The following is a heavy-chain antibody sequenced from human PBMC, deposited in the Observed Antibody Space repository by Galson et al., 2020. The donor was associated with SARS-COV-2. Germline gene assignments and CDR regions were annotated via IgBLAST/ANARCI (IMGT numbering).Heavy chain of an antibody. Sequence: GGSLRLSCAASGFTFSGSAVHWVRQASGQGLEWVGRMRSKAHGYATAYAASGNGRFTISRDDSKNTAYLQMNSLKTEDTAVYYCTSVDCGGDCYGQGTLVTVSS. CDR3: TSVDCGGDC. CDR1: GFTFSGSA. J-gene: IGHJ4*02. V-gene: IGHV3-73*01. D-gene: IGHD2-21*01. CDR2: MRSKAHGYAT.